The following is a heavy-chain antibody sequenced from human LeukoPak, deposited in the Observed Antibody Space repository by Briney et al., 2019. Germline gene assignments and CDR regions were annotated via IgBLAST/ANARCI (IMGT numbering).Heavy chain of an antibody. CDR2: INHSGST. V-gene: IGHV4-34*01. Sequence: SETLSLTCEVYGGSFSSDYWTWIRQPPGKGLEWIGEINHSGSTNYNPSLKSRVTISVDTSKNQFSLKLSSVTAADTAVYYCARLRTFDYWGQGTLVTVSS. J-gene: IGHJ4*02. CDR3: ARLRTFDY. CDR1: GGSFSSDY.